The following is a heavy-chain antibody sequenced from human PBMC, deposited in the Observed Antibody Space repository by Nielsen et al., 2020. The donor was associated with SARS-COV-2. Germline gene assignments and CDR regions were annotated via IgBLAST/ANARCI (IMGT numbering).Heavy chain of an antibody. V-gene: IGHV3-30*18. CDR1: GFTFSSYG. J-gene: IGHJ4*02. D-gene: IGHD1-1*01. CDR3: AKDGTDGGAWLRYYFDY. Sequence: GGSLRLSCAASGFTFSSYGMHWVRQAPGKGLEWAAVISYDGSNKYYADSVKGRFTISRDNSKNTLYLQMNSLRAEDTAVYYCAKDGTDGGAWLRYYFDYWGQGTLVTVSS. CDR2: ISYDGSNK.